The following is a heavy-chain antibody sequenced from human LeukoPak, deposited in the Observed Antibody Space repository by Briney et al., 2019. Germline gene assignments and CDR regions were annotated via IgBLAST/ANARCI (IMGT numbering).Heavy chain of an antibody. D-gene: IGHD6-13*01. CDR3: GRESVAAGLGH. Sequence: GGSLRLSCAASGLTFSSYWMHWVRQAPGKGLVWVARIKYDGIERGYADSVKGRFTISRDNAKNTLYLQMNSLRAEDTAVYYCGRESVAAGLGHWGQGTLVTVST. CDR1: GLTFSSYW. CDR2: IKYDGIER. V-gene: IGHV3-74*01. J-gene: IGHJ4*02.